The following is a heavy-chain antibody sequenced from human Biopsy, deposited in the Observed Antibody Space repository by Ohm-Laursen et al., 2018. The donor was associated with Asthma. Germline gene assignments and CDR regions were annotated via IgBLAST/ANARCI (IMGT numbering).Heavy chain of an antibody. Sequence: VSVKVSCKISGYSLTDLSMHWVRQAPGQGLEWMGGHDHEGGGTVNARRFQGRVTMTEDTSTDTAYMELSSLSSDDTAVYYCASDFPKDYVRYNFQFWGQGTLVTVSS. CDR2: HDHEGGGT. J-gene: IGHJ4*02. V-gene: IGHV1-24*01. D-gene: IGHD4-17*01. CDR3: ASDFPKDYVRYNFQF. CDR1: GYSLTDLS.